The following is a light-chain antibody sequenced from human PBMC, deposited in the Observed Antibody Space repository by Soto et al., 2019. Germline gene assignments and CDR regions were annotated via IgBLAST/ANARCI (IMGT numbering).Light chain of an antibody. CDR1: SSDVGGYNY. CDR2: DVT. Sequence: QSALTQPASVSGSPGQSITISCTGTSSDVGGYNYVSWYQQHPGKAPKLMIYDVTYRPSGVSNRFSGSKSGTSASLTLSGLQAEDEADYYCRSYTSTRTYVLGTGTRSPS. CDR3: RSYTSTRTYV. J-gene: IGLJ1*01. V-gene: IGLV2-14*01.